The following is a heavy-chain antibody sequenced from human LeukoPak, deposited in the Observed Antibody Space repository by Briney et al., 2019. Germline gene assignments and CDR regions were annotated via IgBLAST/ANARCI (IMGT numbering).Heavy chain of an antibody. Sequence: GGSLRPSCAASGFTFSSYGMHWVRQAPGKGLEWVAVISYDGSNKYYADSVKGRFTISRDNSKNTLYLQMNSLRAEDTAVYYCAKARDIVVVVAPLWFDPWGQGTLVTVSS. CDR2: ISYDGSNK. CDR3: AKARDIVVVVAPLWFDP. J-gene: IGHJ5*02. CDR1: GFTFSSYG. D-gene: IGHD2-15*01. V-gene: IGHV3-30*18.